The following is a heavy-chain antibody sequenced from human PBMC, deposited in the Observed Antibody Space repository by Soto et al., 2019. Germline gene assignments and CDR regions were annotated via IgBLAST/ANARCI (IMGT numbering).Heavy chain of an antibody. V-gene: IGHV1-69*13. CDR1: GGTFSSYA. CDR2: IIPIFGTA. D-gene: IGHD3-9*01. Sequence: GASVKVSCKASGGTFSSYAISWVRQAPGQGLEWMGGIIPIFGTANYAQKFQGRVTITADESTSTAYMELSSLRSEDTAVYYCATAVRYSDWLYGSRYYYYGMDVWGQGTTVTVSS. J-gene: IGHJ6*02. CDR3: ATAVRYSDWLYGSRYYYYGMDV.